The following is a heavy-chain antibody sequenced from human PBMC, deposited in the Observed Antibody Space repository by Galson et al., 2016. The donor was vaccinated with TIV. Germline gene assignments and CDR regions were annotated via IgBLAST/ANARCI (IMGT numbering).Heavy chain of an antibody. CDR3: ARDFDGYNSNDY. CDR2: ISGSSSDT. V-gene: IGHV3-21*01. Sequence: SLRLSCAASGFTFGSYSMNWVRQAPGRGLEWVSFISGSSSDTYYVDSVKGRFTVSRDNAKNSLYLQMNSLRAKDTAVYYCARDFDGYNSNDYWGRGTLVTVSS. J-gene: IGHJ2*01. D-gene: IGHD5-24*01. CDR1: GFTFGSYS.